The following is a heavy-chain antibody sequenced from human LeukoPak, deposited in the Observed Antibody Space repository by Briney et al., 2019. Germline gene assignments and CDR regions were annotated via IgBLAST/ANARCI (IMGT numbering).Heavy chain of an antibody. CDR2: ISWNSGSI. V-gene: IGHV3-9*01. D-gene: IGHD2-2*01. CDR3: AKDIGSDCSSTSCYGFDY. CDR1: GFTFYDYA. J-gene: IGHJ4*02. Sequence: GGSLRLSCAASGFTFYDYAMHWVRHAPGKGLEWVSGISWNSGSIGYADSVKGRFTISRDNAKNSLYLQMNSLRAEDTALYYCAKDIGSDCSSTSCYGFDYWGQGTLVTVSS.